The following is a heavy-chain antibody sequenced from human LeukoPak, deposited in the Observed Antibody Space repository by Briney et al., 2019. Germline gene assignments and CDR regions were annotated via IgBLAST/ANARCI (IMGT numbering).Heavy chain of an antibody. D-gene: IGHD3-10*01. J-gene: IGHJ4*02. CDR3: ARHYGP. V-gene: IGHV4-39*01. CDR2: IYYSGST. CDR1: GGSTSSYY. Sequence: SETLSLTCTVSGGSTSSYYWGWIRQPPGKGLEWIGSIYYSGSTYYNPSLKSRVTISVDTSKNQFSLKLNSVTATDTAVYYCARHYGPWGQGTLVTVSS.